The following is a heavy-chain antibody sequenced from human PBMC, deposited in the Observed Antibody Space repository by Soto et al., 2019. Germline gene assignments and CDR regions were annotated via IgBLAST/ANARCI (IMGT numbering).Heavy chain of an antibody. D-gene: IGHD3-3*01. J-gene: IGHJ6*03. V-gene: IGHV1-18*01. Sequence: QVQLVQSGAEVKKPGASVKVSCKASGYTFTSYGISWVRQAPGQGLEWMGWISAYNGNTNYAQKLQCRVTMTTDTSTSTAYMELRSLRSDDTAVYYCARQAQPNDFWSGYYTYYYYMDVWGKGTTVTVSS. CDR1: GYTFTSYG. CDR3: ARQAQPNDFWSGYYTYYYYMDV. CDR2: ISAYNGNT.